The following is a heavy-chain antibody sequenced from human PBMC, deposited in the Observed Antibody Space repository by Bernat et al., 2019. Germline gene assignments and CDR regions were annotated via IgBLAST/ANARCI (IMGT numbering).Heavy chain of an antibody. CDR2: ISYDGSNK. J-gene: IGHJ4*01. Sequence: QVQLVESGGGVVQPGRSLRLSCAASGFTFSSYAMHWVRQAPGKGLEWVAVISYDGSNKYYADSVKGRFTISRDNSKNTLYLQMNSLRAEDTAVYYCAREQEQLAHDYWGQEPWSPSPQ. D-gene: IGHD6-13*01. CDR1: GFTFSSYA. V-gene: IGHV3-30-3*01. CDR3: AREQEQLAHDY.